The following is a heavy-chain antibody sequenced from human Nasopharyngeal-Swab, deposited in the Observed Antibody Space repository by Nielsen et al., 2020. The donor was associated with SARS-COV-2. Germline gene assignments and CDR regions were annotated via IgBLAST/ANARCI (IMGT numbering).Heavy chain of an antibody. CDR3: AREYDEVVVITGAFDI. J-gene: IGHJ3*02. CDR1: GFTFSDYY. V-gene: IGHV3-11*04. Sequence: GESLKISCAASGFTFSDYYMSWIRQAPGKGLEWVSYISSSGSTIYYADSVKGRFTISRDNAKNSLYLQMNSLRAEDTAVYYCAREYDEVVVITGAFDIWGQGTMVTVSS. CDR2: ISSSGSTI. D-gene: IGHD3-22*01.